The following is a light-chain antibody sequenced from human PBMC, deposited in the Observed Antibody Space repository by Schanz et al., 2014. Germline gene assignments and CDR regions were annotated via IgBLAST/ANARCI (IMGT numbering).Light chain of an antibody. CDR3: QQYNSYSYT. Sequence: DIQMTQSPSSLSASVGDRVTITCRASQSISSYLNWYQQKPGKAPKLLIYAASSLQSGVPSEFSGSGSGTEFTLTISSLQPDDFATYYCQQYNSYSYTFGQGTKLEIK. J-gene: IGKJ2*01. CDR1: QSISSY. CDR2: AAS. V-gene: IGKV1-39*01.